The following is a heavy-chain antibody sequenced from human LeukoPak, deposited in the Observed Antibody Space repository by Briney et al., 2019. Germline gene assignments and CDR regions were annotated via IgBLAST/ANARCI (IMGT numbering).Heavy chain of an antibody. CDR1: GFTFSSYG. Sequence: GGSLRLSCAASGFTFSSYGMHWVRQAPGKGLEWVAFIRYDGSNKYYADSVKGRFTISRDNSKNTLYLQMNSLRAEDTAVYYCARDLSWNVLFDYWGQGTLVTVSS. CDR2: IRYDGSNK. V-gene: IGHV3-30*02. D-gene: IGHD1-1*01. J-gene: IGHJ4*02. CDR3: ARDLSWNVLFDY.